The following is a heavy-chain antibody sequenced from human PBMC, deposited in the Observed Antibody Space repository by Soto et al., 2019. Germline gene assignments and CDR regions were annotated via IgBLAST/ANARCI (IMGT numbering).Heavy chain of an antibody. V-gene: IGHV3-23*01. CDR1: GFTFSSYA. D-gene: IGHD2-2*01. CDR2: ISGSGGST. J-gene: IGHJ3*02. Sequence: GGSLRLSCAASGFTFSSYAMSWVLQAPGKGLEWVSAISGSGGSTYYADSVKGRFTISRDNSKNTLYLQMNSLRAEDTAVYYCAKDSDAPMAFDIWGQGTMVTVSS. CDR3: AKDSDAPMAFDI.